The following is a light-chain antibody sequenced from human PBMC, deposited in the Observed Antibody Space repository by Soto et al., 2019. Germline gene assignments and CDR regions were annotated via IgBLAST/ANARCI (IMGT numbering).Light chain of an antibody. CDR3: QQYNNWPSIT. Sequence: EIVMTQSPATLSVSPGERATLSCRASQSVSSNLAWYQQKPGQAPRLLIYGASTRATGIPARFSGSGSGTEFTLTISSLQSEDFAVYYCQQYNNWPSITCGQGTRLDIK. V-gene: IGKV3-15*01. CDR1: QSVSSN. J-gene: IGKJ5*01. CDR2: GAS.